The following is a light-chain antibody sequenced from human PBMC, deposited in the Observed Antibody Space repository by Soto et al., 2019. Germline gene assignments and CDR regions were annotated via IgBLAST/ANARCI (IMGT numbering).Light chain of an antibody. CDR1: SGSVSTNYY. CDR2: NTN. Sequence: QTVVTQEPSFSVSPGGTVTLTCGLSSGSVSTNYYPSWYQQTPGQAPRTLIYNTNIRSSGVPYRFSGSILGNKAALTITGAQADDESDYYCVLYLGSGIYWVFGGGTKLTVL. V-gene: IGLV8-61*01. CDR3: VLYLGSGIYWV. J-gene: IGLJ3*02.